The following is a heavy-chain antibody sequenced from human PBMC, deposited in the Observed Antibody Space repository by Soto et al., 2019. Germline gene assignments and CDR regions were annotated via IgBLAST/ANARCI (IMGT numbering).Heavy chain of an antibody. D-gene: IGHD2-15*01. Sequence: SETLSLTCTVSGGSISSYYWSWIRQPPGKGLEWIGYIYYSGSTNYNPSLKSRVTISVDTSKNQFSLKLSSVTAADTAVYYCARYCSGGSCYTNDAFDIWGQGTMVTVSS. V-gene: IGHV4-59*01. CDR3: ARYCSGGSCYTNDAFDI. CDR1: GGSISSYY. J-gene: IGHJ3*02. CDR2: IYYSGST.